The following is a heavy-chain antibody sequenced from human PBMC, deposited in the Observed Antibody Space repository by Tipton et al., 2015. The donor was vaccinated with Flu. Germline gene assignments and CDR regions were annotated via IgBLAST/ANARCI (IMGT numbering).Heavy chain of an antibody. CDR1: GGSITSYY. D-gene: IGHD3-10*01. CDR2: IFYSGGT. Sequence: TLSLTCTVSGGSITSYYWSWIRQPPGKGLEWIGYIFYSGGTNYNPSLKSRVTMSVDTSKNQFSLKLSSVTAADTAVYYCARDRPDYYSSGNPDVWGQGTTVTVSS. CDR3: ARDRPDYYSSGNPDV. J-gene: IGHJ6*02. V-gene: IGHV4-59*01.